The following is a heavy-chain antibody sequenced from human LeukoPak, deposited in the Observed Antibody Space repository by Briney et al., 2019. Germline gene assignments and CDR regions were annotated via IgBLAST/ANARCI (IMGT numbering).Heavy chain of an antibody. J-gene: IGHJ4*02. CDR1: GYSFTSYW. Sequence: GGSLKISCKGSGYSFTSYWIGWVRQMPGKGLEWMGIIYPGDSDTRYSPSFQGQVTISADKSISTAYLQWSSLKASDTAMYYCARLLLWFGELSGFDYWGQGTLVTVSS. CDR3: ARLLLWFGELSGFDY. D-gene: IGHD3-10*01. CDR2: IYPGDSDT. V-gene: IGHV5-51*01.